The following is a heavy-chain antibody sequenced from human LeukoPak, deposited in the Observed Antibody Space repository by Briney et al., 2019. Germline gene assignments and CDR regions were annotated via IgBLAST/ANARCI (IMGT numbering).Heavy chain of an antibody. D-gene: IGHD3-10*01. CDR1: GGSISSYY. J-gene: IGHJ5*02. Sequence: SETLSLTCTVSGGSISSYYWSWIRQPPGKGLERIGYIYYSGSTNYNPSLKSRVTVSVDTSKNQFSLKLSSVTAADTAVYYCARAGITMVRGVMAASWFDPWGQGTLVTVSS. V-gene: IGHV4-59*01. CDR2: IYYSGST. CDR3: ARAGITMVRGVMAASWFDP.